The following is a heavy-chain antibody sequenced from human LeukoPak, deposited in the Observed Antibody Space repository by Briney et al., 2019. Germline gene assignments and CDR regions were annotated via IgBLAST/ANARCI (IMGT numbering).Heavy chain of an antibody. J-gene: IGHJ5*02. CDR2: IRYDGSNK. CDR3: ARVLSGSWDWFDP. Sequence: GGSLRLSCAASGFTFSGYGMHWVRQAPGKGLEWVSFIRYDGSNKYYADSVKGRFTISRDNAKNTVYLQMNSLRAEDTAVYYCARVLSGSWDWFDPWGQGALVTVSS. V-gene: IGHV3-30*02. CDR1: GFTFSGYG. D-gene: IGHD3-22*01.